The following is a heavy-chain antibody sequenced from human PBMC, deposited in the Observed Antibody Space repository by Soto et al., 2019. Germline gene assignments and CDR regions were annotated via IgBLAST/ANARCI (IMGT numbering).Heavy chain of an antibody. J-gene: IGHJ6*02. Sequence: SQTLSLTCVISGDSVSSNSAVWSCSIQSPSRGLEWLGRTYYKSKWNNDYALSVKSRITINPDTSKNQFSLHLYSVTPEDTAVYYCTGITWFRGMDVWGQGTPVTVSS. V-gene: IGHV6-1*01. CDR2: TYYKSKWNN. CDR1: GDSVSSNSAV. CDR3: TGITWFRGMDV. D-gene: IGHD3-10*01.